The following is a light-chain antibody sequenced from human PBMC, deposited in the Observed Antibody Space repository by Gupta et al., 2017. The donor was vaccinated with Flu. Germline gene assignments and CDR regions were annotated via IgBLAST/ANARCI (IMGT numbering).Light chain of an antibody. CDR2: EGS. J-gene: IGLJ3*02. CDR3: CSYAGSSTWV. CDR1: SSDVGSYNF. Sequence: QSDLTQPAYVSGSPGQSITFSCTGTSSDVGSYNFVSWCQQHPGKAPKLMIYEGSNRPSGVSNRFSGSKSGNTASLTISGLQAEDEADYYCCSYAGSSTWVFGGGTKLTVL. V-gene: IGLV2-23*01.